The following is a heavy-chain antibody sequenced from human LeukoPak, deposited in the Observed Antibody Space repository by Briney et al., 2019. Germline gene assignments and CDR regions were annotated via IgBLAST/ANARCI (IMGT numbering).Heavy chain of an antibody. Sequence: SETLSLTCTVSGGSISGYYWSWIRQPPGKGLERIAYIYYNGISNYNPSLKSRVIISVDSSKNQFSLKLTSVTAEDTAVYYCAKIPTETGPTMDVWGQGTPVTVSS. J-gene: IGHJ6*02. CDR2: IYYNGIS. D-gene: IGHD1-1*01. V-gene: IGHV4-59*01. CDR3: AKIPTETGPTMDV. CDR1: GGSISGYY.